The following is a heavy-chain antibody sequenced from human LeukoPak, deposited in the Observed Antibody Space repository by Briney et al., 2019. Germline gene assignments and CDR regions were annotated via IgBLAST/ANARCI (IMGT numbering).Heavy chain of an antibody. CDR2: ISGGGGST. D-gene: IGHD1-26*01. CDR3: AKAVEPIDY. J-gene: IGHJ4*02. CDR1: GFTFSDYY. Sequence: GGSLRLSCAASGFTFSDYYMSWIRQAPGKGLEWVSAISGGGGSTYYADSVKGRFTISRDNSKNTLYLQMNSLRAEDTAVYYCAKAVEPIDYWGQGTLVTVSS. V-gene: IGHV3-23*01.